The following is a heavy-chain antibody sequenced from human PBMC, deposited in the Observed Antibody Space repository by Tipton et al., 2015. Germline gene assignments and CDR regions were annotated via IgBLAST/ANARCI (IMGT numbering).Heavy chain of an antibody. CDR2: IDWNGGRT. J-gene: IGHJ4*02. Sequence: SLRLSCAASEFISSNNWMSWVRQAPGKGLEWVAGIDWNGGRTGYADSVKGRFIISRDNAQNSLFLQMNSLTAEDTAFYYCAREGSSWYFGVYWGQGTLVSVSS. CDR1: EFISSNNW. V-gene: IGHV3-20*04. CDR3: AREGSSWYFGVY. D-gene: IGHD6-13*01.